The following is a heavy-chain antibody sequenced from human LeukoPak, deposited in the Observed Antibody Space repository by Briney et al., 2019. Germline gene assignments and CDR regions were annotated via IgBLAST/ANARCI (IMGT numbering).Heavy chain of an antibody. CDR3: ARVHVNSGYYFGDAFDI. CDR1: GYSITRGSY. J-gene: IGHJ3*02. CDR2: IYHSGST. V-gene: IGHV4-38-2*02. Sequence: SETLSLTCTVSGYSITRGSYWGWTRQPPGKGLEWIANIYHSGSTYYNPSLKSRVTISVDTSKNQSSLKLSSVTAADTAIYYCARVHVNSGYYFGDAFDIWGQGTMVTVSS. D-gene: IGHD3-22*01.